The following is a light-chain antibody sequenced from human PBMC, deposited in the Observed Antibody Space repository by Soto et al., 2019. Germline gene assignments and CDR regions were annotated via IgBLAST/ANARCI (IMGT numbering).Light chain of an antibody. V-gene: IGKV2-28*01. CDR1: QSLLHSNGYNY. J-gene: IGKJ1*01. CDR2: LGS. Sequence: DIVMTQSPLSLPVTPGEPASISCRSSQSLLHSNGYNYLDWYLQKPGQSPQLLIYLGSNRSSGVPDRFSGSGSGKDFTLKISRVEAEDVGVYYCMQPLKTLRTFGHGIKVEIX. CDR3: MQPLKTLRT.